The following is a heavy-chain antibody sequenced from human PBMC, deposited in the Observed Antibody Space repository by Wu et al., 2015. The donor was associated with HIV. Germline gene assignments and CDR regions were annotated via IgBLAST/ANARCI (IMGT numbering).Heavy chain of an antibody. D-gene: IGHD2-2*01. Sequence: QVQLVQSGTEVKNPGASVKVSCKTSGYAFSSFGVSWVRQAPGQGLEWMGWITSYSGNTRYAPKFQGRVSMTTDTSTRTVYMQLRSLTSDDTAVYYCARDRRGRSSSGAPYYHNGMDVWGQGTTVTVSS. V-gene: IGHV1-18*01. CDR2: ITSYSGNT. CDR1: GYAFSSFG. CDR3: ARDRRGRSSSGAPYYHNGMDV. J-gene: IGHJ6*02.